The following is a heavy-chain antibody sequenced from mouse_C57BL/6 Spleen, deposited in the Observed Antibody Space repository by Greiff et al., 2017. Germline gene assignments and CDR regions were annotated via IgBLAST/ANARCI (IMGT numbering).Heavy chain of an antibody. V-gene: IGHV2-6*01. Sequence: VMLVESGPGLVAPSQSLSITCTVSGFSLTSYGVDWVRQSPGKGLEWLGVIWGVGSTNYNSALKSRLSISKDNSKSQVFLKMNSLQTDDTAMYYCARITTVGPGHWGQGTLVTVSA. J-gene: IGHJ3*01. CDR3: ARITTVGPGH. D-gene: IGHD1-1*01. CDR1: GFSLTSYG. CDR2: IWGVGST.